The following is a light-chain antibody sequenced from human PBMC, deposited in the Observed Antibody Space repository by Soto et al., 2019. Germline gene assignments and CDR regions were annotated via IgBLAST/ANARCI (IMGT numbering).Light chain of an antibody. J-gene: IGKJ1*01. CDR2: AAS. Sequence: DIQMTQSPSSVSASVGDRVTITCRASQAISTWLAWYQQKPGKAPKLLIYAASNLQTGVPSRFSGSGSGTDFTLTISSLQHEDLAPYYCRQGNSFPRTFGQGTKVEIK. CDR1: QAISTW. CDR3: RQGNSFPRT. V-gene: IGKV1D-12*01.